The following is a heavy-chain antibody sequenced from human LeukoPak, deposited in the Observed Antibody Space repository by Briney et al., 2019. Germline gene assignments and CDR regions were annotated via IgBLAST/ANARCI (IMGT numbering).Heavy chain of an antibody. J-gene: IGHJ4*02. CDR3: ARDWVYGSGSYYYHPPFDY. CDR2: IYHSGST. D-gene: IGHD3-10*01. CDR1: GYSISSGYY. Sequence: PSETLSLTCAVSGYSISSGYYWGWIRQPPGKGLEWFGSIYHSGSTYYNPSLKSRVTISVDTSKNQFSLKLSSLTAADTAVYYCARDWVYGSGSYYYHPPFDYWGQGTLVTVSS. V-gene: IGHV4-38-2*02.